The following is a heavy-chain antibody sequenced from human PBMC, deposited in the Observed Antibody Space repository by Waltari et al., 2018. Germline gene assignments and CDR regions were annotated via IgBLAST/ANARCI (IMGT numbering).Heavy chain of an antibody. V-gene: IGHV3-30-3*01. CDR1: GFTFSSYA. J-gene: IGHJ4*02. D-gene: IGHD1-26*01. Sequence: QVQLVESGGGVVQPGRSLRLSCAASGFTFSSYAMHWVRQAPGKGLEWVAVISYDGSNKYYADSVKGRFTVSRDNSKNTLYLQMNSLRAEDTAVYYCARATSTSTVGAGDWGQGTLVTVSS. CDR3: ARATSTSTVGAGD. CDR2: ISYDGSNK.